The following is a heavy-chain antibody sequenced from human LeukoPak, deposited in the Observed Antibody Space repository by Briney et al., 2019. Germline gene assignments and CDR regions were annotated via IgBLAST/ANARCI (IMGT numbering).Heavy chain of an antibody. D-gene: IGHD3-9*01. CDR1: GGSISSYY. CDR2: IYYSGRT. J-gene: IGHJ5*02. Sequence: SETLSLTCTVSGGSISSYYWSWIRQPPGKGLEWIGYIYYSGRTNYNPSLKSGVTISVDTSKNQFSLKLSSVTAADTAVYYCARGGGGTRLLRYFDWLPGNWFDPWGQGTLVTVSS. CDR3: ARGGGGTRLLRYFDWLPGNWFDP. V-gene: IGHV4-59*01.